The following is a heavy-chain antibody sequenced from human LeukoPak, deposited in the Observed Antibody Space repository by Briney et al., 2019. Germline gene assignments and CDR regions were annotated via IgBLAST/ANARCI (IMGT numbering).Heavy chain of an antibody. CDR1: GFTVSTNY. J-gene: IGHJ4*02. D-gene: IGHD5-18*01. CDR2: IYSGGST. Sequence: GGSLRLSCAASGFTVSTNYMSWVRQAPGKGLEWVSVIYSGGSTYYADSVKGRFTISRDNSKNTLYLQMNSLRAEDTAVYYCARVEGGYSYGTVDYWGQGTLVTVSS. V-gene: IGHV3-53*01. CDR3: ARVEGGYSYGTVDY.